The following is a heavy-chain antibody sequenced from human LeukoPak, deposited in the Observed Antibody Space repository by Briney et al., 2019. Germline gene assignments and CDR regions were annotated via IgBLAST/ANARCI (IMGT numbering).Heavy chain of an antibody. CDR2: MNPNSGNT. CDR1: GYTFTSYD. CDR3: ARGRNYYDSSGTSDAFDI. D-gene: IGHD3-22*01. V-gene: IGHV1-8*03. Sequence: ASVKVSCKASGYTFTSYDINWVRRATGQGLEWMGWMNPNSGNTGYAQKFQGRVTITRNTSISTAYMELSSLRSEDTAVYYCARGRNYYDSSGTSDAFDIWGQGTMVTVSS. J-gene: IGHJ3*02.